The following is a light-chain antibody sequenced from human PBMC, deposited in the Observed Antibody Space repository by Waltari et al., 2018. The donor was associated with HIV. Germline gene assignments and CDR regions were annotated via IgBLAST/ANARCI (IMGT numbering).Light chain of an antibody. CDR3: TSYRSGSTLV. Sequence: QSALTQPASVSGSPGQSITISCTGTTIDVGGYDYVSWYQQHPGKAPKLMIFEVTYRPSGVSHRFSGSKSGNTASLTISGLQAEDEADYYCTSYRSGSTLVVGGGTKVTVL. V-gene: IGLV2-14*01. CDR1: TIDVGGYDY. CDR2: EVT. J-gene: IGLJ2*01.